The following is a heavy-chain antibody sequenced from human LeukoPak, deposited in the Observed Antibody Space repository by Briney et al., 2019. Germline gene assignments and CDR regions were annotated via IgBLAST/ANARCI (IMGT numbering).Heavy chain of an antibody. V-gene: IGHV3-30-3*01. CDR2: ISYDGSNK. Sequence: GGSLRLSCAASGFTFSSYAMHWVRQAPGKGLEWVAVISYDGSNKYYADSVKGRFTISRDSSKNTLYLRMNSLRAEDTAVYYCARDGAAFDIWGQGTMVTVSS. D-gene: IGHD1-26*01. CDR3: ARDGAAFDI. J-gene: IGHJ3*02. CDR1: GFTFSSYA.